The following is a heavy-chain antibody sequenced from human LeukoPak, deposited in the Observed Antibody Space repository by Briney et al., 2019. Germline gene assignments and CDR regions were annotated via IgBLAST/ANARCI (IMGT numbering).Heavy chain of an antibody. CDR1: GYTFTSYG. CDR2: ISAYNGNT. CDR3: ARGFVYYYGSGSYYNEPFDY. D-gene: IGHD3-10*01. J-gene: IGHJ4*02. V-gene: IGHV1-18*01. Sequence: ASVKVSCKAPGYTFTSYGISWVRQAPGQGLEWMGWISAYNGNTNYAQKLQGRVTMTTDTSTSTAYMELRSLRSDDTAVYYCARGFVYYYGSGSYYNEPFDYWGQGTLVTVSS.